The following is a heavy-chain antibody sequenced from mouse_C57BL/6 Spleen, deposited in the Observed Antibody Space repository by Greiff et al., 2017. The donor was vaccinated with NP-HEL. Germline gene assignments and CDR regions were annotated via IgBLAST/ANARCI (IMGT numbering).Heavy chain of an antibody. CDR3: ARSYEYYFDY. J-gene: IGHJ2*01. Sequence: VQLKESGAELVRPGASVKLSCTASGFNIKDDYMHWVKQRPEQGLEWIGWIDPENGDTEYASKFQGKATITADKSSSTAYMQLSSLTSEDSAVYYCARSYEYYFDYWGQGTTLTVSS. CDR1: GFNIKDDY. CDR2: IDPENGDT. D-gene: IGHD2-10*02. V-gene: IGHV14-4*01.